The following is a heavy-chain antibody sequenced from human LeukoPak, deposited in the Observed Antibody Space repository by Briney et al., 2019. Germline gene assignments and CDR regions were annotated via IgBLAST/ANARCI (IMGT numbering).Heavy chain of an antibody. D-gene: IGHD6-13*01. CDR1: GDSVSSNSAT. V-gene: IGHV6-1*01. CDR3: ARGSSSNSWYFDY. Sequence: SQTLSLSYAISGDSVSSNSATWTWSRQSPSRGLVWRGRTYYRSKWYNDYAVSVKSRITINPDTSKNQFSLQLTSVTPEDTAVYYCARGSSSNSWYFDYWGQGTLVTVSS. J-gene: IGHJ4*02. CDR2: TYYRSKWYN.